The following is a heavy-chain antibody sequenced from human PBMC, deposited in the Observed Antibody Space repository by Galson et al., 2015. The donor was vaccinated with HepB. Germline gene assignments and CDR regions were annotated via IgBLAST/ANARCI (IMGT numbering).Heavy chain of an antibody. CDR3: ARGYYDYVWGGYEPYYFDY. D-gene: IGHD3-16*01. Sequence: SLRLSCAASGFTFSDYYMSWIRQAPGKGLEWVSYISSSSSYTNYADSVKGRFTISRDNAKNSLYLQMNSLRAEDTAVYYCARGYYDYVWGGYEPYYFDYWGQGTLVTVSS. CDR1: GFTFSDYY. CDR2: ISSSSSYT. V-gene: IGHV3-11*06. J-gene: IGHJ4*02.